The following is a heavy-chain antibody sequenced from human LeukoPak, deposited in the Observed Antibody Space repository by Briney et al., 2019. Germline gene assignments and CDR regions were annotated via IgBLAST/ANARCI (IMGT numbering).Heavy chain of an antibody. D-gene: IGHD3-22*01. Sequence: GGSLRLSCAASVFTFSTYWISWVRQAPGKGLEWVSAISGSGGSTYYADSVKGRFTISRDNSKNTLYLQMNSLRAEDTAVYYCAKDTDYYDSSGWDYWGQGTLVTVSS. V-gene: IGHV3-23*01. CDR2: ISGSGGST. CDR1: VFTFSTYW. J-gene: IGHJ4*02. CDR3: AKDTDYYDSSGWDY.